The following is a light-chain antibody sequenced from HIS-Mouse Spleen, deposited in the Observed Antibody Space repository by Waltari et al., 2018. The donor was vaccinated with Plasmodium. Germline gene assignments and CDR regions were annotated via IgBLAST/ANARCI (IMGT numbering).Light chain of an antibody. CDR2: AAS. J-gene: IGKJ4*01. CDR1: QGLSSY. V-gene: IGKV1-9*01. CDR3: QQLNSYPLT. Sequence: DIQLTQSPSFLSASVGDRVTITCRASQGLSSYLAWYQQKPGKAPKPLIYAASTLQSGVPSRFSGSGSGTEFTLTISSLQPEDFATYYCQQLNSYPLTFGGGTKVEIK.